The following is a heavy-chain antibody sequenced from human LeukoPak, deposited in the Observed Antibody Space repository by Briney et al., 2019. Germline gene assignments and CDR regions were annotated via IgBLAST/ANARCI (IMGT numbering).Heavy chain of an antibody. V-gene: IGHV3-30*18. J-gene: IGHJ4*02. CDR1: GFTFSSYG. Sequence: GRSLRLSCAASGFTFSSYGMHWVRQAPGKGLEWVAVISYDGSNKYYADSVKGRFTISRDNSKNTLYLQMNSLRAEDTAVYYCAKQTYGDYQALDYWGQGTLVTVSS. D-gene: IGHD4-17*01. CDR3: AKQTYGDYQALDY. CDR2: ISYDGSNK.